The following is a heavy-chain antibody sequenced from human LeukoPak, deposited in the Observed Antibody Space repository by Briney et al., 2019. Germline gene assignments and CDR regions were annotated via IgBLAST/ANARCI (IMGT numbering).Heavy chain of an antibody. Sequence: PGGSLRLSRAASGFRFSNSWMYWVRQGPGKGPVWVSRMKTDGTRIEYADSVKGRFTISRDNAKNTLFLQMSSLRVEDTAVYYCARGADHGGSYYPDWGQGTRVTVSS. V-gene: IGHV3-74*01. CDR3: ARGADHGGSYYPD. J-gene: IGHJ4*02. D-gene: IGHD3-10*01. CDR1: GFRFSNSW. CDR2: MKTDGTRI.